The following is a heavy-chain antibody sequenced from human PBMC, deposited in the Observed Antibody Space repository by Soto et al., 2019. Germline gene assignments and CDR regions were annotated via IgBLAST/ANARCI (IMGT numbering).Heavy chain of an antibody. CDR2: IIPIFGTA. J-gene: IGHJ6*02. V-gene: IGHV1-69*13. D-gene: IGHD6-19*01. CDR1: GGTFSIYA. Sequence: SVKVSCKASGGTFSIYAISCVLQSPLQWLDWMGGIIPIFGTANYAQKFQGRVTITADESTSTAYMELSSLRSEDTAVYYCARARIDSSGWGPVQEGDYYYYYGMDVWGQGTTVTVSS. CDR3: ARARIDSSGWGPVQEGDYYYYYGMDV.